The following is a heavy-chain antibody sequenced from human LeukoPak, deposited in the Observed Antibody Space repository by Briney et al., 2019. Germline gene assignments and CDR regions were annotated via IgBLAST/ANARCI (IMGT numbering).Heavy chain of an antibody. CDR3: ARSLLVVPDASGEHDAFDM. CDR2: ISAYNGDT. J-gene: IGHJ3*02. CDR1: GYTFTHYG. V-gene: IGHV1-18*01. D-gene: IGHD2-8*02. Sequence: GASVKVSCKTSGYTFTHYGISRVRQAPGQGLEWVGWISAYNGDTKYAQNFQDKVTMTTDTSTSTAYMELRSLTSDDTAVYYCARSLLVVPDASGEHDAFDMWGQGTMVTVSS.